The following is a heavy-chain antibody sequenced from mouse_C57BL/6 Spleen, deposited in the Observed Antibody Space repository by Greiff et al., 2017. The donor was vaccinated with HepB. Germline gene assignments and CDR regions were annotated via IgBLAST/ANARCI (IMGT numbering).Heavy chain of an antibody. CDR1: GFTFSSYG. CDR2: ISIGGSYT. V-gene: IGHV5-6*01. Sequence: DVQLVESGGDLVKPGGSLKLSCAASGFTFSSYGMSWVRQTPEKRLEWVANISIGGSYTYYPDSVKGRVTISRDNAKTTLYLQRSSLKSEDTAMYYCARDYCGSGVWGFADWGQGTLVTVSA. D-gene: IGHD1-1*01. J-gene: IGHJ3*01. CDR3: ARDYCGSGVWGFAD.